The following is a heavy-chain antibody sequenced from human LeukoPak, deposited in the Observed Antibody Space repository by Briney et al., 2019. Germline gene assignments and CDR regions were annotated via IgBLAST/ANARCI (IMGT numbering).Heavy chain of an antibody. CDR1: GFTFSSYW. Sequence: GGSLRLSCAASGFTFSSYWMSWVRQAPGKGLEWVANIKQDGSEKYYVDSVKGRFTISRDNAKNSLYLQMNSLRAEDTAVYYCARFGDITWQWLDDYYFDYWGQGTLVTVSS. CDR2: IKQDGSEK. J-gene: IGHJ4*02. D-gene: IGHD6-19*01. CDR3: ARFGDITWQWLDDYYFDY. V-gene: IGHV3-7*01.